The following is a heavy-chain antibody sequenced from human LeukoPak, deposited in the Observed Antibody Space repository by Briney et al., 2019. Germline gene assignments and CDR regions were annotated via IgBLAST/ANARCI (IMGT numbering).Heavy chain of an antibody. CDR1: GGSISSYY. J-gene: IGHJ6*02. V-gene: IGHV4-59*08. D-gene: IGHD3-10*01. Sequence: SETLSLTCTVSGGSISSYYWSWIRQPPGKGLEWIGYIYYSGSTNHNPSLKSRVTISVDTSKNQFSLKLSSVTAADTAVYYCARFVGNYYGSGYGMDVWGQGTTVTVSS. CDR3: ARFVGNYYGSGYGMDV. CDR2: IYYSGST.